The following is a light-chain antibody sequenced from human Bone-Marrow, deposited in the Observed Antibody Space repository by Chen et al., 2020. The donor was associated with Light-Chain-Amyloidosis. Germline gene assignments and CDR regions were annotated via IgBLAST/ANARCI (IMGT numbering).Light chain of an antibody. Sequence: SYELTQPPSVSVSPGQTARITCSGDDLPTEYAYWYQQKPGQAPLLVIHIDTEMPSGISARCSGSSSGTTATLTISGGEAEDEADYHCQSADSSGTYEVIFGGGTKLPVL. CDR2: IDT. CDR1: DLPTEY. V-gene: IGLV3-25*03. CDR3: QSADSSGTYEVI. J-gene: IGLJ2*01.